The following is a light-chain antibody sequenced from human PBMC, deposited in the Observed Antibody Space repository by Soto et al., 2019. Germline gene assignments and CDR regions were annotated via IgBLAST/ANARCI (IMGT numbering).Light chain of an antibody. CDR2: WAS. CDR3: QQYYSSPLT. Sequence: DIVMTQSPDSLAVSLGERATINCKSSQSVLYSPNNKNYLAWYQQKPGHPPKLVIYWASTRESGVPDRFSGSGSGTDFALTISSLQAEDEAAYYYQQYYSSPLTFGQGTRLEIK. CDR1: QSVLYSPNNKNY. V-gene: IGKV4-1*01. J-gene: IGKJ5*01.